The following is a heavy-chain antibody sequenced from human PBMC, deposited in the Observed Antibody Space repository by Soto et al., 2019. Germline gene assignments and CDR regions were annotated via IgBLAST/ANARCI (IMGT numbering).Heavy chain of an antibody. J-gene: IGHJ4*02. CDR1: GYTFTSYG. D-gene: IGHD5-18*01. Sequence: GASVKVSCKATGYTFTSYGISWVRQAPGQGLEWMGEIIPIFGTANYAQKFQGRVTITADESTSTAYMELSSLRSEDTAVYYCARGGPSRGYSYGYDFDYWGQGTLVTVS. CDR2: IIPIFGTA. V-gene: IGHV1-69*13. CDR3: ARGGPSRGYSYGYDFDY.